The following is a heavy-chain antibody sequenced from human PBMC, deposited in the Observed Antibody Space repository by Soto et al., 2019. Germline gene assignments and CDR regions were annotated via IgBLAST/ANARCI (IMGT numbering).Heavy chain of an antibody. CDR2: IIPIFGTA. D-gene: IGHD3-16*01. CDR1: GGTFSSYA. V-gene: IGHV1-69*12. CDR3: ASTFAGDYARYYFDY. J-gene: IGHJ4*02. Sequence: QVQLVQSGAEVKKPGSSVKVSCKASGGTFSSYAISWVRQAPGQGLEWMGGIIPIFGTANYAQKFQGSDTDTADESTSTAYMELSSLSSEDTAVYYCASTFAGDYARYYFDYWGQGTLVTVSS.